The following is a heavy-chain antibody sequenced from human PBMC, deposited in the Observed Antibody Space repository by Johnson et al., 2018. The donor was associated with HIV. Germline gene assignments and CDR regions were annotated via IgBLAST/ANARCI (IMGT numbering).Heavy chain of an antibody. Sequence: VESGGGVVRPGGSLRLSCAASGFTFSSSWMHWVCQAPEKGLEWVADIKCDGSEKYYVDSVKGRLTISRDNAKNSLYLQVNSLRADDMAVYYCARRTVSELGDAFDIWGQGTMVTVSS. CDR2: IKCDGSEK. J-gene: IGHJ3*02. D-gene: IGHD7-27*01. CDR1: GFTFSSSW. V-gene: IGHV3-52*01. CDR3: ARRTVSELGDAFDI.